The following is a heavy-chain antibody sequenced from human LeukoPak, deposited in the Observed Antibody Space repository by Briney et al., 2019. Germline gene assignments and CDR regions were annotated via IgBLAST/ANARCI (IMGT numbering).Heavy chain of an antibody. D-gene: IGHD1-20*01. CDR1: GGSFSGYY. CDR2: INHSGST. CDR3: GRGGITGTTSLDY. V-gene: IGHV4-34*01. Sequence: PSETLSLTCAVYGGSFSGYYWSWIRQPPGKGLEWIGEINHSGSTNYNPSLKSRVTISVDTSKNQFTLKLTSVTAADTAMYYCGRGGITGTTSLDYWGQGNLVTVS. J-gene: IGHJ4*02.